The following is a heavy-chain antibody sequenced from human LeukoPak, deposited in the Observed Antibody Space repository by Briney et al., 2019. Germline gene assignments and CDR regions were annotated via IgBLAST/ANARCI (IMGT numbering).Heavy chain of an antibody. D-gene: IGHD1-1*01. Sequence: GGSLRLSCAASGFTFSSYAMHWVCQAPGKGLEYVSAISSNGGSTYYANSVKGRFTISRDNSKNTLYLQMGSLRAEDMAVYYCARDSATGPYYYYYYYMDVWGKGTTVTVSS. V-gene: IGHV3-64*01. CDR3: ARDSATGPYYYYYYYMDV. J-gene: IGHJ6*03. CDR2: ISSNGGST. CDR1: GFTFSSYA.